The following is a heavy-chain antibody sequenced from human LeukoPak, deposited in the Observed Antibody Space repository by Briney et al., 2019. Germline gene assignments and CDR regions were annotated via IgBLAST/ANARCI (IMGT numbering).Heavy chain of an antibody. Sequence: SETLSLTCTVSGGSISSYYWSWIRQPPGKGLEWIGYIYYSGSTNYNPSLKSRVTISVDTSKNQFSLKLSSVTAADTAVYYCARSPSMVRGVIYWFDPWGQGTLDTVSS. CDR1: GGSISSYY. CDR3: ARSPSMVRGVIYWFDP. J-gene: IGHJ5*02. D-gene: IGHD3-10*01. V-gene: IGHV4-59*01. CDR2: IYYSGST.